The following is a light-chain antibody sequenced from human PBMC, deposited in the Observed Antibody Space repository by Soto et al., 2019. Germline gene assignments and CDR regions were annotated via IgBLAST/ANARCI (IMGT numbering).Light chain of an antibody. CDR3: QQYNNWPLT. J-gene: IGKJ4*01. CDR2: GAS. V-gene: IGKV3-15*01. CDR1: QSVSSN. Sequence: EIVMTQSPATLSVSPGERATLSCRASQSVSSNLAWYQQKPGQAPRLLIYGASTRASVIPARFSGSGSGTEFTLTISSLQSEDFAFYYCQQYNNWPLTFGGGTKVDIK.